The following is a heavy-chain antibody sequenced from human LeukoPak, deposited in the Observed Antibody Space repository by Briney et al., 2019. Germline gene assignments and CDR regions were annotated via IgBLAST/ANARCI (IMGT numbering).Heavy chain of an antibody. CDR2: IYSGGST. V-gene: IGHV3-66*02. CDR3: ATEVYYGMDV. J-gene: IGHJ6*02. Sequence: GGPLRLSCGASGFTVSSNYMSWVRQAPGKGLDGVSVIYSGGSTYYADSVKGRFTISRDNSKNTLYLQMNSLRAEDTDVYYWATEVYYGMDVWGQGTTVTVSS. CDR1: GFTVSSNY.